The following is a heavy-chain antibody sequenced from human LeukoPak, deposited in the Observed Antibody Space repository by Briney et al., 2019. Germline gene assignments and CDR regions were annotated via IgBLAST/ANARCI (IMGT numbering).Heavy chain of an antibody. CDR3: ARDSLHSYSFL. J-gene: IGHJ4*02. D-gene: IGHD5-18*01. V-gene: IGHV1-18*01. CDR1: GYSLSSYS. CDR2: ISVYSSDT. Sequence: ASVKVSCKASGYSLSSYSITWLRQAPGQGLEWMGWISVYSSDTNYAQKFQGRVTMTTDTSTSTAYMELRSLRSDDTAVYYCARDSLHSYSFLWGQGTLVTVSS.